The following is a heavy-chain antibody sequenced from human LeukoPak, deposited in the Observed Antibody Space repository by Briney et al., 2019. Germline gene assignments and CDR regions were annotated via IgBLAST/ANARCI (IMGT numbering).Heavy chain of an antibody. J-gene: IGHJ5*02. CDR1: GFTFSSYA. V-gene: IGHV3-30*01. CDR2: ISYDGSNK. Sequence: GGSLRLSCAASGFTFSSYAMHWVRQAPGMGLEWVAVISYDGSNKYYADSVKGRFTISRDNSKNTLYLQMNSLRAEDTAVYYCAREGPATAIPEGGPLLFDPWGQGTLVTVSS. D-gene: IGHD2-2*02. CDR3: AREGPATAIPEGGPLLFDP.